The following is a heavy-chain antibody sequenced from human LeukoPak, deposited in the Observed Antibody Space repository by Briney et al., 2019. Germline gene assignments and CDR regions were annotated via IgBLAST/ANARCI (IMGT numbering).Heavy chain of an antibody. CDR3: ARLEGSTSRDYYYYYMDV. V-gene: IGHV1-8*01. D-gene: IGHD2-2*01. CDR1: GYTFTSYD. J-gene: IGHJ6*03. CDR2: MNPNSGNT. Sequence: GASVKVSCKASGYTFTSYDINWVRQATGQGLEWMGWMNPNSGNTGYAQKFQGRVTMTRNTSISTAYMELSSLRSEDTAAYYCARLEGSTSRDYYYYYMDVWGKGTTVTVSS.